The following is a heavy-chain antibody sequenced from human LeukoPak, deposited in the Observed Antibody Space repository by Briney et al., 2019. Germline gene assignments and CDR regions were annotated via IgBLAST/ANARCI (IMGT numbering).Heavy chain of an antibody. CDR3: ARVGRIWFGESYVDY. J-gene: IGHJ4*02. D-gene: IGHD3-10*01. CDR1: GGSISSGGYY. Sequence: SETLSLTCTVSGGSISSGGYYRSWIRQHPGKGLEWIGYIYYSGSTYYNPSLKSRVTISVDTSKNQFSLKLSSVTAADTAVYYCARVGRIWFGESYVDYWGQGTLVTVSS. CDR2: IYYSGST. V-gene: IGHV4-31*03.